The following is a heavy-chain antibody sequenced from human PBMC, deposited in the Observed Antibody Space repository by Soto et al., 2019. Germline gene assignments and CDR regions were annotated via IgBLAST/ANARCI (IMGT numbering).Heavy chain of an antibody. J-gene: IGHJ6*02. CDR1: GFTFSTYS. D-gene: IGHD2-2*02. CDR3: ARWGYCSSSSCHTGMDV. Sequence: LRLSCAASGFTFSTYSMNWVRQAPGKGLEWVSSIGSSGNYIYYADSVKGRFTISRDNARNSLHLQMNSLRAEDTAVYYCARWGYCSSSSCHTGMDVWGQGTTVTVSS. V-gene: IGHV3-21*01. CDR2: IGSSGNYI.